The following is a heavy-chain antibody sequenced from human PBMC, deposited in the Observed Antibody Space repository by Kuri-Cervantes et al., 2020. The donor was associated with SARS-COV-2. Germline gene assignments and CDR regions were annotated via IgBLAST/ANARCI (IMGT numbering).Heavy chain of an antibody. J-gene: IGHJ6*02. D-gene: IGHD2-2*01. CDR2: IYPGDSDT. V-gene: IGHV5-51*01. Sequence: GGSLRLPCKGSGYSFTSYWIGWVRQMHGKGLEWMGVIYPGDSDTRYSPSFQGQVTISADKSISTAYLQWSSLKASDTAMDYCASLQMPRYYYYYSGMDVWGQGTTVTVSS. CDR1: GYSFTSYW. CDR3: ASLQMPRYYYYYSGMDV.